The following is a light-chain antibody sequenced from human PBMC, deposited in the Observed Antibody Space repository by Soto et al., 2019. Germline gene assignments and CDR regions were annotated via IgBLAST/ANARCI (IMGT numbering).Light chain of an antibody. CDR3: CPYASSGTFDV. V-gene: IGLV2-23*02. CDR1: TSDVGSHDL. CDR2: EVN. J-gene: IGLJ1*01. Sequence: QSVLTQPASVSGSPGQSITISCTGTTSDVGSHDLVTWYQQHPGKAPKLIIFEVNKRPSGVSHRFSGSKSGNTASLTISWLQAEDEADYYCCPYASSGTFDVFGTGTKVTVL.